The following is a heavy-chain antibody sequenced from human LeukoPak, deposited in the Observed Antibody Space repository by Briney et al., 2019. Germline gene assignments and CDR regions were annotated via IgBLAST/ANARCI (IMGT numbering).Heavy chain of an antibody. Sequence: GGSLRLSCAASGFTFSSYAMSWVRQAPGKGLEWVSAISCSGGSTYYADSVKGRFPISRDNSKNTLYLQMNSLRAEDTAVYYCARDSPQSSSDYWGQGTLVTVSS. CDR1: GFTFSSYA. V-gene: IGHV3-23*01. D-gene: IGHD6-6*01. CDR2: ISCSGGST. CDR3: ARDSPQSSSDY. J-gene: IGHJ4*02.